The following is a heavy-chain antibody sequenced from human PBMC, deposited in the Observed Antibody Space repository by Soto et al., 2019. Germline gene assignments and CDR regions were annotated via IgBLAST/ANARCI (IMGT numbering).Heavy chain of an antibody. CDR3: ARETFYYDSRGPRPIDY. D-gene: IGHD3-22*01. J-gene: IGHJ4*02. Sequence: QEELQESGPGLVKPSQTLSLTCTVSGGSVSSVNYYWSWIRQPPGKGLEWIGYIYYSGSTYYNPSLKSRLTISIDTSKNQFSLKLSSVTAADTAVYYCARETFYYDSRGPRPIDYWGQGTLVTVSS. CDR1: GGSVSSVNYY. V-gene: IGHV4-30-4*01. CDR2: IYYSGST.